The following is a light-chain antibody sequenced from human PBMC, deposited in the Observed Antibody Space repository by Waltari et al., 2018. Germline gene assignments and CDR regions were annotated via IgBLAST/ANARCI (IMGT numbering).Light chain of an antibody. CDR3: QQYNLYPLT. V-gene: IGKV1-5*03. CDR2: KAS. J-gene: IGKJ4*01. CDR1: QSITWW. Sequence: DIHMTQSPSTLSAPVGDRVTITCRASQSITWWLAWYQQKPGKAPKLLISKASTLETGVPSRFSGTGSGTEFTLTINSLQPDDSATYFCQQYNLYPLTFGGGTTVGFK.